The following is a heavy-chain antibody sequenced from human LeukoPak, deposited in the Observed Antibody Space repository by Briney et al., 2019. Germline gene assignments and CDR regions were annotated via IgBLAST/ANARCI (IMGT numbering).Heavy chain of an antibody. CDR2: IKQDGSEK. Sequence: GGSLRLSCAASGFTLSSYWMRWARKAPGKGPEWVANIKQDGSEKYYVDSVKGRFTISRDNAKNSLYLQMNSLRAEDTAVYYCARANPYGDYVTDAFDIWGQGTMVTVSS. V-gene: IGHV3-7*03. D-gene: IGHD4-17*01. J-gene: IGHJ3*02. CDR3: ARANPYGDYVTDAFDI. CDR1: GFTLSSYW.